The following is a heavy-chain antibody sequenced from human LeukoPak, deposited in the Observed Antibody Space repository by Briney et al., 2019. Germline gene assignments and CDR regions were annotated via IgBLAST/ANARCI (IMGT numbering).Heavy chain of an antibody. V-gene: IGHV3-15*01. J-gene: IGHJ4*02. CDR3: TTEGIAVAGTIDY. CDR1: GFTFSNYG. Sequence: GGSLRLSCAASGFTFSNYGMSWVRQAPGKGLEWVGRIKSKTDGGTTDYAAPVKGRFTISRDDSKNTLYLQMNSLKTEDTAVYYCTTEGIAVAGTIDYWGQGTLVTVSS. D-gene: IGHD6-19*01. CDR2: IKSKTDGGTT.